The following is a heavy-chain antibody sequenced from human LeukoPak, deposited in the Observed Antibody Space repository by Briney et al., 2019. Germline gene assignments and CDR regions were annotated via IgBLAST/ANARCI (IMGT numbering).Heavy chain of an antibody. CDR3: AKPYALNYNMAV. Sequence: GGSLRLSCAASGFTFSSYGMSWVRQAPGKGLEWVSVVTGSGGSTYYADSVKGRFTISRDNSKNTLYLQMNSLRAEDTAVYYCAKPYALNYNMAVWGQGTTVTVSS. V-gene: IGHV3-23*01. D-gene: IGHD2-2*01. J-gene: IGHJ6*02. CDR1: GFTFSSYG. CDR2: VTGSGGST.